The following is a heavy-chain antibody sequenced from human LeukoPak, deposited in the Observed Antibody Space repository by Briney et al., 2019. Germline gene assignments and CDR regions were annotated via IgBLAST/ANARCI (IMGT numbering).Heavy chain of an antibody. Sequence: GGSLRLSCAASAFTFSSYAMTWVRQAPGKGLEWVSTISGSGSYTYYADSVKGRFTISRDNAKNSLYLQMNSLRAEDTAVYYCAREGANYWGQGTLVTVSS. J-gene: IGHJ4*02. CDR1: AFTFSSYA. CDR2: ISGSGSYT. D-gene: IGHD4/OR15-4a*01. V-gene: IGHV3-21*01. CDR3: AREGANY.